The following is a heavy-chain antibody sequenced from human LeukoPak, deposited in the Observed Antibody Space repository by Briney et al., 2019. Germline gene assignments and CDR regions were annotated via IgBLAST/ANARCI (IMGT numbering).Heavy chain of an antibody. CDR2: IIEKGNA. CDR1: GGSFSSYS. J-gene: IGHJ2*01. CDR3: ARGYYPPRWYFDL. Sequence: PSETLSLTCALYGGSFSSYSWSWTWISQTPEKGLEWIGEIIEKGNANYNPSLKSRVTIDLDTSKNQFSLKLTSMTAADTAMYYCARGYYPPRWYFDLWGRGTLVTVSS. D-gene: IGHD3-10*01. V-gene: IGHV4-34*01.